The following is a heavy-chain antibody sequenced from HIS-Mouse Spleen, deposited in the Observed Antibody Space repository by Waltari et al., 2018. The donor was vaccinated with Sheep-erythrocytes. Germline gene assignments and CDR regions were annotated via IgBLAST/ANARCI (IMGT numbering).Heavy chain of an antibody. V-gene: IGHV3-23*01. CDR2: IRGSGGST. Sequence: EVQLLESGGGLVQPGGSLRLSCAASGFTFSSYAMSWVRQAPGKGMEWVSAIRGSGGSTYDADSVKGRFTNSRDNSKNTLYLQMNSLRAEDTAVYYCAKDLVVITRGAFDIWGQGTMVTVSS. D-gene: IGHD3-22*01. CDR3: AKDLVVITRGAFDI. J-gene: IGHJ3*02. CDR1: GFTFSSYA.